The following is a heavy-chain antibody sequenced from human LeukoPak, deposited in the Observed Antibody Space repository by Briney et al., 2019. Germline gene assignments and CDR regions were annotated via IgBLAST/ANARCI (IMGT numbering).Heavy chain of an antibody. CDR2: INWNGGST. V-gene: IGHV3-20*01. CDR1: GFTFDEYG. CDR3: ARGGSSWPFDY. Sequence: PGWSLRLSCAASGFTFDEYGMSWVRQAPGKGLEWVSGINWNGGSTGYADSVKGRFTISRDNAKNSLYLQMNSLRAEDTALYHCARGGSSWPFDYWGQGTLVTVSS. J-gene: IGHJ4*02. D-gene: IGHD6-13*01.